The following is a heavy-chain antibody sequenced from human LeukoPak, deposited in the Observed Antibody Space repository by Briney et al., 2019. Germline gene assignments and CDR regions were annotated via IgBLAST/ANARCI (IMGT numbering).Heavy chain of an antibody. CDR3: ARGRPRSGGSCYYY. CDR1: GGSFSGYY. Sequence: SETLSLTCAVYGGSFSGYYWSWIRQPPGKGLEWIGEINRSGSTNYNPSLKSRVTISVDTSKNQFSLKLSSVTAADTAVYYCARGRPRSGGSCYYYWGQGTLVTVSS. V-gene: IGHV4-34*01. J-gene: IGHJ4*02. CDR2: INRSGST. D-gene: IGHD2-15*01.